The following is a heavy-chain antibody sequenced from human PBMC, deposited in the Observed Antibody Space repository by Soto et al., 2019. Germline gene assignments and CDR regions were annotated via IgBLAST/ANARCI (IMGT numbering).Heavy chain of an antibody. CDR3: ARKGYGDYGGIEV. CDR2: IGSSSNYI. V-gene: IGHV3-21*01. Sequence: GWSLRLSCAASGFTFSSYSMNLVRQAPGKGLEWVSSIGSSSNYIYYADSVKGRFTISRDNAKNSLYLQMNSLRAEDTAVYYCARKGYGDYGGIEVWGEGTKVTVSS. J-gene: IGHJ6*04. D-gene: IGHD4-17*01. CDR1: GFTFSSYS.